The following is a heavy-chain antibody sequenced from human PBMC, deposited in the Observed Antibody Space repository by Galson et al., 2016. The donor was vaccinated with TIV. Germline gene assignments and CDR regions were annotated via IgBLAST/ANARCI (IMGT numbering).Heavy chain of an antibody. D-gene: IGHD6-13*01. CDR3: ARDLEISRWYDNWFDP. V-gene: IGHV1-2*02. CDR1: GYTFIGYY. CDR2: INPNSSDT. Sequence: SVKVSCKASGYTFIGYYMHWVRQAPGQGLEWMGWINPNSSDTNYAQRFQGRVTMTRDTSISTAYMELTSLRSNDTAVYYGARDLEISRWYDNWFDPWGQGTLVTVSS. J-gene: IGHJ5*02.